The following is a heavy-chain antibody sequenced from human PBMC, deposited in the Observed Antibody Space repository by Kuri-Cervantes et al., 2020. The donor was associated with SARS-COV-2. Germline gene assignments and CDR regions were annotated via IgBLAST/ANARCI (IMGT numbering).Heavy chain of an antibody. Sequence: GGSLRLSCAASGFTFSSYGMHWVRQAPGKGLEWVAVISYDGSNKYYADSVKGRFTISRDNSKNTVYLQMNSLRAEDTAVYYRARAQTYDFWSGYLYWGQGTLVTVSS. J-gene: IGHJ4*02. CDR3: ARAQTYDFWSGYLY. CDR1: GFTFSSYG. D-gene: IGHD3-3*01. CDR2: ISYDGSNK. V-gene: IGHV3-30*03.